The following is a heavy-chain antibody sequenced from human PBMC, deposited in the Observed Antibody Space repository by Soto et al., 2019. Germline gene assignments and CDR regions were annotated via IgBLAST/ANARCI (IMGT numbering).Heavy chain of an antibody. CDR3: ASLGRHG. CDR1: GFTFSDSW. J-gene: IGHJ6*01. Sequence: WSLRLSCAASGFTFSDSWMDWVRQAPGKGPEWVANIKQDGSEKNYVDSVKGRFTISRDNAKNSLYLQMNSLRAEDTAVYYCASLGRHGWGQGTTVTASS. D-gene: IGHD3-16*01. V-gene: IGHV3-7*01. CDR2: IKQDGSEK.